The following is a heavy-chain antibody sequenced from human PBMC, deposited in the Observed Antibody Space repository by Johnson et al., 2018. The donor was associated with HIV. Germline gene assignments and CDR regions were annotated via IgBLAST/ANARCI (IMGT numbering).Heavy chain of an antibody. CDR3: ARGGFDIVGGTIGWSAFDI. J-gene: IGHJ3*02. CDR1: GFPFRSYG. CDR2: ISYDGVNK. Sequence: QVQLVESWGGVVQPGRSLRLSCAASGFPFRSYGMHWVRQAPGKGLEWVAVISYDGVNKYYADSVKGRFTVSRDNSKNTLYLQMTSLRTEYTAVYYCARGGFDIVGGTIGWSAFDIWCEGTMVTVSS. D-gene: IGHD1-26*01. V-gene: IGHV3-30*03.